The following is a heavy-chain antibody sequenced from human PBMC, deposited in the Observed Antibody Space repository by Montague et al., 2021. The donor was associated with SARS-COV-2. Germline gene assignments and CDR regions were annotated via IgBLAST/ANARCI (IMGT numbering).Heavy chain of an antibody. CDR1: GFTFSNSA. D-gene: IGHD3-10*01. J-gene: IGHJ6*02. CDR2: SSGSDGGT. Sequence: SLRLSCAASGFTFSNSAMNWVRQAPVKGLEWVSGSSGSDGGTHYXDSXNVRFTISRDNSKNVLYLQMSSLRAEDTALYYCAKDSYYYGLGYGMDVWGQGTTVTVSS. CDR3: AKDSYYYGLGYGMDV. V-gene: IGHV3-23*01.